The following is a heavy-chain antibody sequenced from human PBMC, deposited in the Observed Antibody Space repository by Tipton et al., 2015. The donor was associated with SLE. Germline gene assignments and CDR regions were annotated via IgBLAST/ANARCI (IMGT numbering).Heavy chain of an antibody. J-gene: IGHJ5*02. D-gene: IGHD3-3*02. CDR2: IYNSGAT. CDR1: GGSISSSSHY. CDR3: ARLEDPFGIFGVPKGWFDP. Sequence: TLSLTCTVSGGSISSSSHYWGWIRQPPGKGLEWVGSIYNSGATYYNPSLKSRLTISADTSKSQFSLRLSSVTAADTAIYYCARLEDPFGIFGVPKGWFDPWGQGTLVTVSS. V-gene: IGHV4-39*01.